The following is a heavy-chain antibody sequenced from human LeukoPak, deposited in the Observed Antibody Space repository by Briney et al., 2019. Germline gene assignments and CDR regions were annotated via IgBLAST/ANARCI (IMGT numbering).Heavy chain of an antibody. J-gene: IGHJ6*03. D-gene: IGHD3-3*01. Sequence: GTTYYNPSLKSRVTMSVDTSKNQFSLSLSSVAAADTAVYYCAREEVLRFLEWLPEGYYYYYMDVWGKGTTVTVSS. V-gene: IGHV4-28*03. CDR3: AREEVLRFLEWLPEGYYYYYMDV. CDR2: GTT.